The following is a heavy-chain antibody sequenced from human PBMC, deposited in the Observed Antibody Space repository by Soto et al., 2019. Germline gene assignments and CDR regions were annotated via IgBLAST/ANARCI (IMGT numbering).Heavy chain of an antibody. D-gene: IGHD2-15*01. J-gene: IGHJ2*01. CDR3: AKDGGEAKVVHWYFDL. CDR2: ISYDGSNK. V-gene: IGHV3-30*18. CDR1: GFTFSSYG. Sequence: QVQLVESGGGVVQPGRSLRLSCAASGFTFSSYGMHWVRQAPGKGLEWVAVISYDGSNKYYADSVKGRFTISRDNSKNTLYLQMNSLRAEDTAVYYCAKDGGEAKVVHWYFDLWGRGTLVTVSS.